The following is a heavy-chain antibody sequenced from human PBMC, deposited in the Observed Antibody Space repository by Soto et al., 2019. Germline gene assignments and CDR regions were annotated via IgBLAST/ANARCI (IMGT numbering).Heavy chain of an antibody. CDR2: ISGSSDYI. Sequence: PGGSLRLSCAASEFTFSSYTMNWVRQAPGKGLEWVPFISGSSDYIYHADSVKGRFTISRDNAKKSLYLQMNSLRVEDTAVYYCARADSRGFYPGFFDYWGQGIQVTVSS. V-gene: IGHV3-21*01. D-gene: IGHD6-25*01. CDR3: ARADSRGFYPGFFDY. J-gene: IGHJ4*02. CDR1: EFTFSSYT.